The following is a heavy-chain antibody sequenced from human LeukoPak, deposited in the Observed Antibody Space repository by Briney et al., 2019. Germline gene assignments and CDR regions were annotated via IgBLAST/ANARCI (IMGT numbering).Heavy chain of an antibody. Sequence: PGGSLRLSCAASGFTFSSYSMNWVRQAPGKGLEWVSSISSSSSYIYYADSVKGRFTISRDNAKNSLYLQMNSLRAEDTAVYYCARDREYGQTGYDYWGQGTLVTVSS. CDR1: GFTFSSYS. J-gene: IGHJ4*02. V-gene: IGHV3-21*01. CDR2: ISSSSSYI. CDR3: ARDREYGQTGYDY. D-gene: IGHD3-10*01.